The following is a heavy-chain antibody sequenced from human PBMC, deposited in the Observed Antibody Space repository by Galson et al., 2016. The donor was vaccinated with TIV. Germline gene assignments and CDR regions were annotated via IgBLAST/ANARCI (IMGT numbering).Heavy chain of an antibody. D-gene: IGHD5-24*01. V-gene: IGHV3-15*01. Sequence: SLRLSCAASGFTFSKAWMNWVRQAPGKGLEWVGRIKTKTDGGTADYAAPVKGRFTVSRDDSKNTLYLQMNGLKSEDTAVYYCTTTWPTITTYYFNYWGQGAPVTVSS. CDR2: IKTKTDGGTA. CDR3: TTTWPTITTYYFNY. J-gene: IGHJ4*02. CDR1: GFTFSKAW.